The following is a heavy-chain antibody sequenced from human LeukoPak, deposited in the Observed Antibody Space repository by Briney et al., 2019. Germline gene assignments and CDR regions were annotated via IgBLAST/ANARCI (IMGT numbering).Heavy chain of an antibody. CDR2: INPNSGGT. D-gene: IGHD3-10*01. J-gene: IGHJ4*02. Sequence: ASVKVSCKASGYSFTAYYMHWVRRAPGQGLEYMGWINPNSGGTNSSQKFQDRVTLTRDTSISTAYMELSSLTSDDTAVYYCARAYGSGSSYHPDYWGQGTLVTVSS. CDR3: ARAYGSGSSYHPDY. V-gene: IGHV1-2*02. CDR1: GYSFTAYY.